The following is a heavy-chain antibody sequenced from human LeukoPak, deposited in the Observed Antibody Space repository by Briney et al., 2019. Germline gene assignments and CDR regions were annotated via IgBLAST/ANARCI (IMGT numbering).Heavy chain of an antibody. V-gene: IGHV3-30*18. D-gene: IGHD3-10*01. CDR3: AKDVSRGSGALGDY. CDR2: ISYDGSNK. J-gene: IGHJ4*02. Sequence: GGSLRLSCAASGFTFSDYAMHWVRQAPGKGLEWVAVISYDGSNKYYGDSVKGRFAISRDNSKNTLYLQMNSPRPDDTAVYYCAKDVSRGSGALGDYWGQGTLVTVSS. CDR1: GFTFSDYA.